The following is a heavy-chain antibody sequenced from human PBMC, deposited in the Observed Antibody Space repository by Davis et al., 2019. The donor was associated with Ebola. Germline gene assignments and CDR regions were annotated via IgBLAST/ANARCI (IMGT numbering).Heavy chain of an antibody. CDR2: ISGSGKTT. J-gene: IGHJ4*02. Sequence: GESLKISCEASGFTFSIYGMHWVRQAPGKGLEWVSSISGSGKTTYYADSVEGRFTISRDSARKSLYLQMNSLRPEDTALYYCAKDMGTYYDSRGYTSGGLDYWGQGTQVTVSS. CDR3: AKDMGTYYDSRGYTSGGLDY. D-gene: IGHD3-22*01. CDR1: GFTFSIYG. V-gene: IGHV3-23*01.